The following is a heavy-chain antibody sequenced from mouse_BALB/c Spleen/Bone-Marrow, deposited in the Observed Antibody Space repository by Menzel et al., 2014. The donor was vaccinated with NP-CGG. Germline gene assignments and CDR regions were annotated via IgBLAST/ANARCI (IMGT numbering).Heavy chain of an antibody. D-gene: IGHD2-1*01. Sequence: VKLMESGPSLVQPSQSLSITCTVSGFSLTSYGVHWVRQSPGKGLEWLGVIWRGRSTNYNAAFMSRLSITKDNSKTQVFFKMNSLQADDTAIYYCAKRGNYGYFDYWCQGTTLTVSS. V-gene: IGHV2-5-1*01. CDR3: AKRGNYGYFDY. CDR1: GFSLTSYG. CDR2: IWRGRST. J-gene: IGHJ2*01.